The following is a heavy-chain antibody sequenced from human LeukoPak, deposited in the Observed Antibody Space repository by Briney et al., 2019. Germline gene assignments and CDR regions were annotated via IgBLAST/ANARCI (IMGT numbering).Heavy chain of an antibody. CDR2: IYYSGCT. Sequence: PSETLSLTFTVARGSIRGSSYDWGSIRQPPGKGLELIGSIYYSGCTYYNPALNSRLAQSVDTSKNQFSLKLNSVTAADTAVYYCARGARDSSTWYVTWFDPWGQGTLVTVSS. V-gene: IGHV4-39*07. J-gene: IGHJ5*02. CDR1: RGSIRGSSYD. D-gene: IGHD6-13*01. CDR3: ARGARDSSTWYVTWFDP.